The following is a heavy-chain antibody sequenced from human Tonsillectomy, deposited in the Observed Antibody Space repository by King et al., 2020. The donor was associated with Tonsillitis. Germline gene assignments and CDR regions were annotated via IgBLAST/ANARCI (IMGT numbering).Heavy chain of an antibody. D-gene: IGHD3-3*01. V-gene: IGHV3-23*04. CDR1: GFTLETYA. CDR3: AKEAGEVYDFWSGYYYSAFDI. J-gene: IGHJ3*02. Sequence: VQLVESGGGLVQPGGSLRLSCAASGFTLETYAMSWVRQAPGKGLEWVSAVSSSGISSYYADSGKGRFTMSRDDSSNELYLQVNRLRAEDTAVYFCAKEAGEVYDFWSGYYYSAFDIWGQGTMVTVSS. CDR2: VSSSGISS.